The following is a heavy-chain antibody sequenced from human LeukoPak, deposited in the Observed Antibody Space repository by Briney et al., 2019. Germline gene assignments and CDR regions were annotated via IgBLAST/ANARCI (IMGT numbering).Heavy chain of an antibody. J-gene: IGHJ4*02. CDR2: IYYSGGT. Sequence: SETLSLTCTVSGGSISSGGYYWSWIRQHPGKGLEWIGYIYYSGGTYYNPSLKSRVTISVDASKNRFSLKLSSVTAADTAVYYCATFPISYYYDSSGYPDVWGQGTLVTVSS. CDR1: GGSISSGGYY. V-gene: IGHV4-31*03. D-gene: IGHD3-22*01. CDR3: ATFPISYYYDSSGYPDV.